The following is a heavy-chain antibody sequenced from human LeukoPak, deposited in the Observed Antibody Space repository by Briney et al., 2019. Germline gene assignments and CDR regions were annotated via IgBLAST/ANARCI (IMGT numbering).Heavy chain of an antibody. CDR1: GYTFTSYY. CDR3: AGGEKSYAY. CDR2: INPSGGST. D-gene: IGHD2-2*01. Sequence: ASLKVSCTASGYTFTSYYMHWVRQAPGQELEWMGIINPSGGSTSYAQKFQGRVTMTRDTSTSTAYLELRSLRYDETAVYYCAGGEKSYAYWGQGTLVTVSS. J-gene: IGHJ4*02. V-gene: IGHV1-46*01.